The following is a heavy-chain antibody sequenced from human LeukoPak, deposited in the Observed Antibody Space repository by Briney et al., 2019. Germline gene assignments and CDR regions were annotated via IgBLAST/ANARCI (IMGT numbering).Heavy chain of an antibody. J-gene: IGHJ3*02. V-gene: IGHV1-69*05. CDR3: ARGTWDSSGYHDAFDI. D-gene: IGHD3-22*01. Sequence: SVKVSCKASGGTFSSYAISWVRQAPGQGLEWMGGIIPIFGTANYAQKFQGRVTMTRDTSTSTVYMELSSLGSEDTAVYYCARGTWDSSGYHDAFDIWGQGTMVTVSS. CDR1: GGTFSSYA. CDR2: IIPIFGTA.